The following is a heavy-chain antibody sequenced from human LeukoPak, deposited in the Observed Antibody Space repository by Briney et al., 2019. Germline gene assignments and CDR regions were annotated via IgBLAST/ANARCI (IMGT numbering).Heavy chain of an antibody. J-gene: IGHJ4*02. CDR2: ISGSGGST. CDR3: AKSQLIAAAQNRIYYFDY. CDR1: GFTFSSYA. D-gene: IGHD6-13*01. V-gene: IGHV3-23*01. Sequence: GGSLRLSCAASGFTFSSYAVSWVRQAPGKGLEWVSAISGSGGSTYYADSVKGRFTISRDNSKNTLYLQMNSLRAEDTAVYYCAKSQLIAAAQNRIYYFDYWGQGTLVTVSS.